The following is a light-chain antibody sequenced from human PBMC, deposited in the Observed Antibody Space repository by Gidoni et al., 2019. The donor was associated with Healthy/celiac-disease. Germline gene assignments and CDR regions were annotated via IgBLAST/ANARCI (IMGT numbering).Light chain of an antibody. J-gene: IGKJ4*01. CDR3: QQRSNWPPTHT. V-gene: IGKV3-11*01. CDR2: DAS. Sequence: ELVLTQSPATLSLSPGERATLSCRASQSVSSYLAWYQQKPGQAPRLLIYDASNRATGIPARFSGSGSGTDFTLTISSLEPEDFAVYYCQQRSNWPPTHTFGGGTKVEIK. CDR1: QSVSSY.